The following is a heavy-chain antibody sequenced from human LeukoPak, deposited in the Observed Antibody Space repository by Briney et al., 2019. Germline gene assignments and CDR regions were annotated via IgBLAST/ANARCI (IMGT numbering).Heavy chain of an antibody. V-gene: IGHV4-59*11. D-gene: IGHD5-24*01. J-gene: IGHJ4*02. CDR1: GDSIRSHY. CDR2: VYYSGYT. CDR3: ARDRRDGYSVYFDY. Sequence: SETLSLTCTVSGDSIRSHYWSWIRQPPGKGLEWIAYVYYSGYTNHNPSLKSRVTTSVDTSKNQFSLNLSSVTAADTAVYCCARDRRDGYSVYFDYWGQGTLVTVSS.